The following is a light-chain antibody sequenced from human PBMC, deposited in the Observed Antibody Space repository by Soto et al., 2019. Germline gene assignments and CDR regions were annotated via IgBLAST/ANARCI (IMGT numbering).Light chain of an antibody. CDR3: QHYNSYSQA. J-gene: IGKJ1*01. CDR2: KAS. V-gene: IGKV1-5*03. Sequence: DIQMTQSPSTLSGSVGGRVTITCRASQAISSLLAWYQQKPGKAPKLLIYKASTLKSGVPSRFSGSGSGTEFTLTISSLQPDDFATYYCQHYNSYSQAFGHGTKVDIK. CDR1: QAISSL.